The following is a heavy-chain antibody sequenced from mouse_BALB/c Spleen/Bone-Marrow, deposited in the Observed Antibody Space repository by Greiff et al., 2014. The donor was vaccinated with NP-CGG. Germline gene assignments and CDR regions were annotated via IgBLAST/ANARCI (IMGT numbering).Heavy chain of an antibody. CDR1: GFSLTNYG. J-gene: IGHJ4*01. D-gene: IGHD1-2*01. CDR3: ARITTATGAMDY. Sequence: QVQLKESGPGLVAPSQSLSISCTVSGFSLTNYGVHWVRQPPGKGLEWLGVIWADGSTNYNLALMSRLSISKDNSKSQVFLKMNSLQTDDTAMYYCARITTATGAMDYWGQGTSVTVSS. CDR2: IWADGST. V-gene: IGHV2-9*02.